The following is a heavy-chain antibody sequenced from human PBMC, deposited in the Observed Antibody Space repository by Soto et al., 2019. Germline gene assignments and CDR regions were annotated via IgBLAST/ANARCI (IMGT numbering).Heavy chain of an antibody. V-gene: IGHV4-30-4*02. D-gene: IGHD1-1*01. Sequence: SETLSLTCTVSGGSISSGDYYWSWIRQPPGKGLEWIRYIYYSGSTYYNPSLKSRVTISVDTSKNQFSLKLSSVTAADTAVYYCARGGTTGTTYGYWFDPWGQGTLVTVSS. CDR1: GGSISSGDYY. J-gene: IGHJ5*02. CDR2: IYYSGST. CDR3: ARGGTTGTTYGYWFDP.